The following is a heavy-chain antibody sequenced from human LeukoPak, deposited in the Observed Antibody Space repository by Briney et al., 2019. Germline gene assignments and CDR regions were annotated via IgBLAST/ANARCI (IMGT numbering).Heavy chain of an antibody. CDR2: ISAYNGNT. CDR3: ARDRNLNIVVVPAGDY. D-gene: IGHD2-2*01. CDR1: GYTFISYG. J-gene: IGHJ4*02. V-gene: IGHV1-18*01. Sequence: ASVKVSCKASGYTFISYGISWVRQAPGQGLEWMGWISAYNGNTNYAQKLQGRVTMTTDTSTSTAYMELRSLRSDDTAVYYCARDRNLNIVVVPAGDYWGQGTLVTVSS.